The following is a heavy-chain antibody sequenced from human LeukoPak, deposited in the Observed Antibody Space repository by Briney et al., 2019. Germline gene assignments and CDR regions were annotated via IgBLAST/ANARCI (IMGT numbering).Heavy chain of an antibody. V-gene: IGHV4-59*01. CDR2: IYYRGST. Sequence: SETLSLTCTXSGGSISSDYWSWIRQPPGKGLEWIGCIYYRGSTNYNPSLKSRVTISVDTSKNQFSLKLSSVTAADTAVYYCARLSGYSSGHYYSDYWGQGTLVTVSS. D-gene: IGHD3-22*01. CDR1: GGSISSDY. CDR3: ARLSGYSSGHYYSDY. J-gene: IGHJ4*02.